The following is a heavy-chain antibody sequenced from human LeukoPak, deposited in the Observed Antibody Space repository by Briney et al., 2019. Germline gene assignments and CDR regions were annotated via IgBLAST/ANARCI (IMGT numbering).Heavy chain of an antibody. CDR3: VREARGYHYTYFDY. V-gene: IGHV3-13*01. Sequence: QPGGSLRLSCTASGFTLGGHDMHWVRQTTGDGLEWVAAVSAGHHAFYVGSVKGRFTVSREDAKNSLYLQMNSLRAGDTAVYYCVREARGYHYTYFDYWGQGSLVTVSS. CDR1: GFTLGGHD. CDR2: VSAGHHA. J-gene: IGHJ4*02. D-gene: IGHD5-18*01.